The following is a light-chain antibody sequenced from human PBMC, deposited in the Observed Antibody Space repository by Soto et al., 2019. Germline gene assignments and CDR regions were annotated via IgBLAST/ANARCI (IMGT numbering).Light chain of an antibody. CDR3: QHFGSSPPSWS. Sequence: ETVLTQSPGTLSLSPGERATLSCRASQSVGSSYLAWYQQKPAQAPRLLIYGASNRATGMPDRFSGSGSGTDFTLTISRLEPEDFAVYYCQHFGSSPPSWSFGPGTKVEVK. V-gene: IGKV3-20*01. CDR2: GAS. CDR1: QSVGSSY. J-gene: IGKJ1*01.